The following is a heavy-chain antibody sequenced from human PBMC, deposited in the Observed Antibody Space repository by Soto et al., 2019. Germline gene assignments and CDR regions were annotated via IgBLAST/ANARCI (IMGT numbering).Heavy chain of an antibody. CDR1: GDSISSNQ. CDR3: ARDHMGSLVY. V-gene: IGHV4-59*01. CDR2: ISKSGSA. Sequence: QVQLQESGPGLVKPSETLSLTCTVSGDSISSNQWGWIRQPPGKGLEWIGYISKSGSANHNPSLKSRVTMSIDMAKNQFSLRLSSMTAADTAVYFCARDHMGSLVYGGHGTLVTFSS. D-gene: IGHD1-26*01. J-gene: IGHJ4*01.